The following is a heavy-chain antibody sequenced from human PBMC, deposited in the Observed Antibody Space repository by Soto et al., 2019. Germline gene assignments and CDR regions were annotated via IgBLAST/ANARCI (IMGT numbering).Heavy chain of an antibody. CDR1: GFSLSTSGVG. J-gene: IGHJ1*01. V-gene: IGHV2-5*02. Sequence: SGPTLVNPTQTLTLTCTFSGFSLSTSGVGVGWIRQPPGKALEWLALIYWDDDKRYSPSLKSRLTITKDTSKNQVVLTMTNMDPVDTATYYCALPALVGREAAAGWGYFQHWGQGTLVTVSS. CDR2: IYWDDDK. CDR3: ALPALVGREAAAGWGYFQH. D-gene: IGHD6-13*01.